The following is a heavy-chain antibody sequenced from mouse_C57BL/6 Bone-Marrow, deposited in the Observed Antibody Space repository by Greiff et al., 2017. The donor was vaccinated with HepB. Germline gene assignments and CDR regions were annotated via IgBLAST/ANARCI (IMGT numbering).Heavy chain of an antibody. D-gene: IGHD1-1*01. V-gene: IGHV1-53*01. CDR1: GYTFTSYW. CDR3: APSAPTTVVSMDY. J-gene: IGHJ4*01. Sequence: VQLQQPGTELVKPGASVKLSCKASGYTFTSYWMHWVKQRPGQGLEWIGNINPSNGGTNYNEKFKSKATLTVDKSSSTAYMQLSSLTSEDSAVYYCAPSAPTTVVSMDYWGQGTSVTVSS. CDR2: INPSNGGT.